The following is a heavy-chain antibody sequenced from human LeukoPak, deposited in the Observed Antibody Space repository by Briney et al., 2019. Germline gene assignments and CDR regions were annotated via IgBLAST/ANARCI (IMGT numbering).Heavy chain of an antibody. V-gene: IGHV3-9*01. CDR3: AKGQWLGPLDY. CDR2: ISWNSGSI. CDR1: GFTLDDYA. Sequence: GGSLRLSCAASGFTLDDYAMHWVRQAPGKGLEWISGISWNSGSIGYADSVKGRFTISRDNAKNSLYLQMNSLRAEDTALYYCAKGQWLGPLDYWGQGTLVTVSS. D-gene: IGHD6-19*01. J-gene: IGHJ4*02.